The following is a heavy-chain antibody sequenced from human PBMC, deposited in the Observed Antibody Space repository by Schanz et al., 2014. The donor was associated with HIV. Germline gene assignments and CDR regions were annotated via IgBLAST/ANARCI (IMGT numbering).Heavy chain of an antibody. CDR1: GYTFTRYD. J-gene: IGHJ4*02. D-gene: IGHD6-19*01. Sequence: QVQLVQSGAEVKKPGASVKVSCKASGYTFTRYDINWVRQATGQGLEWMAIINPIGGITSYAQKYQGRITVTRDTSTTTFYMEVSSLRSDDTAVYYCARAPYTSGWYGVDYWGQGTLVTVSS. V-gene: IGHV1-46*01. CDR3: ARAPYTSGWYGVDY. CDR2: INPIGGIT.